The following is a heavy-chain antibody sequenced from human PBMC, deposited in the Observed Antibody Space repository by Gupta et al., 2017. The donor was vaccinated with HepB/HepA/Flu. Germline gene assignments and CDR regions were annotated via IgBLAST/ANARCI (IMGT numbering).Heavy chain of an antibody. V-gene: IGHV4-39*01. CDR1: GGSISSSSYY. J-gene: IGHJ5*02. CDR2: IYYSGST. D-gene: IGHD5-18*01. Sequence: QLQLQESGPGLVKPSETLSLTCTVSGGSISSSSYYWGWIRQPPGKGLEWIGSIYYSGSTYYNPSLKSRVTISVDTSKNQFSLKLSSMTAADTAVYYCLRIQLWLNPWFDPWGQGTLVTGSS. CDR3: LRIQLWLNPWFDP.